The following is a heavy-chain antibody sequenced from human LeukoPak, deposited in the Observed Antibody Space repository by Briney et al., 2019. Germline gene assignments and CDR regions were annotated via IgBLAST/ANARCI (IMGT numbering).Heavy chain of an antibody. V-gene: IGHV1-18*01. Sequence: ASVKVSCKASGYIFTNYGITWVRQAPGQGLEWMGWISADNGDTKYAQKVQGRVTMTTDTSTSTAYMELRSLRSDDTAVYYCARDGYKETLSFDPWAREPWSPSPQ. CDR1: GYIFTNYG. D-gene: IGHD5-24*01. J-gene: IGHJ5*02. CDR2: ISADNGDT. CDR3: ARDGYKETLSFDP.